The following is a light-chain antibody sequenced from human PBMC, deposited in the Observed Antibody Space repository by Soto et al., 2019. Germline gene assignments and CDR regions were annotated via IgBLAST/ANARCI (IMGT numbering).Light chain of an antibody. V-gene: IGKV1-27*01. CDR1: QGISNY. Sequence: DIQMTQSPSSLSASVGDRVTITCRASQGISNYLAWYQQEPGKVPKLLIYAASTLQSGFPSRFSGSGSGTDFTLTISSLQPEDVAAYYCQRYDSAPFTFGPGTKVDIK. CDR3: QRYDSAPFT. CDR2: AAS. J-gene: IGKJ3*01.